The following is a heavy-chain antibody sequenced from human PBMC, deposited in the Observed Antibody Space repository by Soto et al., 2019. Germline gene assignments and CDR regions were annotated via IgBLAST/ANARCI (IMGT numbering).Heavy chain of an antibody. J-gene: IGHJ4*02. CDR3: AKEPTGLWGYSYGPFDY. V-gene: IGHV3-30*18. D-gene: IGHD5-18*01. Sequence: QVQLVESGGGVVQPGRSLRLSCAASGFTFGTYGMHWVRQAPGKGLEWVAIISYDGSNKYYADSVKGRFTISRDNSKNTLYLQMNSLRAEDTAVYYCAKEPTGLWGYSYGPFDYWGQGTLVTVSS. CDR1: GFTFGTYG. CDR2: ISYDGSNK.